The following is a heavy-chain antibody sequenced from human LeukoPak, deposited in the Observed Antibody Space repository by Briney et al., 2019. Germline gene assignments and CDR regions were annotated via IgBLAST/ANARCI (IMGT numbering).Heavy chain of an antibody. CDR2: ISGSGGST. D-gene: IGHD1-1*01. CDR1: GGTFSNYA. Sequence: PGGSLRLSCAASGGTFSNYAMSWVRKAPGKGLEWVSAISGSGGSTYYADSVKGRFTISRDNSKNTLYLQMNSLTAEDTAVYYCAKHAGTTRLTKDCWGQGTLVAVSS. V-gene: IGHV3-23*01. J-gene: IGHJ4*02. CDR3: AKHAGTTRLTKDC.